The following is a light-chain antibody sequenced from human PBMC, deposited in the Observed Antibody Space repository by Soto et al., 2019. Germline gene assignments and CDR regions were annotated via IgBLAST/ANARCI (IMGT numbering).Light chain of an antibody. CDR2: DAS. J-gene: IGKJ3*01. CDR1: QSISTW. V-gene: IGKV1-5*01. CDR3: QQYKNYLT. Sequence: DIQMTQSPSTLSASVGDRVTITCRASQSISTWLAWYQQKPGKAPKVLIYDASSVESGVPSRFSGSGAGTEFTLTISSLQPDDFANYYCQQYKNYLTFGPGTKVDIK.